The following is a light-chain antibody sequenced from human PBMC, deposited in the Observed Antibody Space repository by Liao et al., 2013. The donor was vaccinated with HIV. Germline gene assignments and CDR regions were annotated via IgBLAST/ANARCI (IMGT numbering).Light chain of an antibody. Sequence: SYELTQPPSVSVSPGQTATITCSGDKLGDKYACWFQQKPGQSPFLVIYQDTMRPSGIPERFSGSNSGNTATLTISGTRAMDEADYYCQAWDSSTGVVFGGGTKLTVL. V-gene: IGLV3-1*01. CDR3: QAWDSSTGVV. CDR2: QDT. J-gene: IGLJ3*02. CDR1: KLGDKY.